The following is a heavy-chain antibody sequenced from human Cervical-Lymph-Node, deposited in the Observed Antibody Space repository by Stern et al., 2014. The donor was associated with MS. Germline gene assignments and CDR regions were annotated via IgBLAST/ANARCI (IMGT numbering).Heavy chain of an antibody. D-gene: IGHD3-16*01. CDR1: GYTFSRYG. J-gene: IGHJ4*02. CDR3: AREYEYAGFEYWGY. Sequence: QVQLLQPGAEVKKPGASVKVSCKASGYTFSRYGISWVRQAPGQGPEWMGWISAENGRTTYAQKFQGRVTMTTDTSASTAYMELRSLRSDDTALYYCAREYEYAGFEYWGYWGQGTRVTVSS. CDR2: ISAENGRT. V-gene: IGHV1-18*01.